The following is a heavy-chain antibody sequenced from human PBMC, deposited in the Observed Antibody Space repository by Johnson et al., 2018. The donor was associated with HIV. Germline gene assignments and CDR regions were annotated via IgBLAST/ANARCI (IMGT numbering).Heavy chain of an antibody. V-gene: IGHV3-15*01. Sequence: VQLVESGGGVVQPGGSLRLSCAASGFTFSSYGMHWVRQAPGKGLEWVGRITSKTDGGTPDYAAPVKGRFTISRDDSKNTLYLQMNSLKTEDTAVYYCTTDLVPAAKETVVVGGAFDIWGQGTMVTVSS. CDR3: TTDLVPAAKETVVVGGAFDI. J-gene: IGHJ3*02. CDR1: GFTFSSYG. D-gene: IGHD2-2*01. CDR2: ITSKTDGGTP.